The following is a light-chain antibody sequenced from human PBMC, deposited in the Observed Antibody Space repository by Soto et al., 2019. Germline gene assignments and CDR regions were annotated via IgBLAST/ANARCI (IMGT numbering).Light chain of an antibody. CDR3: QRYHSALLT. CDR2: AAS. V-gene: IGKV1-27*01. Sequence: DIQMTQSPSSLSASVGDRVTMTCRASQDIRNYVAWYQQKPGEVPKLLIYAASTLQSGVPALFSGGGFGTDVTLTISSLRHDDVATYYCQRYHSALLTFGPGTKWDLQ. CDR1: QDIRNY. J-gene: IGKJ3*01.